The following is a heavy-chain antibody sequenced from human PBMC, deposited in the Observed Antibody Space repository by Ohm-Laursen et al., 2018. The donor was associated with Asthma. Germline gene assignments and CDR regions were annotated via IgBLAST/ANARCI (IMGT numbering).Heavy chain of an antibody. CDR3: AKEFQQWPYPSFQH. CDR2: ISGSGGTT. V-gene: IGHV3-23*01. CDR1: GFTFSSYA. Sequence: SLRLSCTASGFTFSSYAMSWVRQAPAKGLEWVSGISGSGGTTYYADSVKGRFTISRDNSKNTLYLQMNSLRAEDTAVYYCAKEFQQWPYPSFQHWGQGTLVTVSS. J-gene: IGHJ1*01. D-gene: IGHD6-19*01.